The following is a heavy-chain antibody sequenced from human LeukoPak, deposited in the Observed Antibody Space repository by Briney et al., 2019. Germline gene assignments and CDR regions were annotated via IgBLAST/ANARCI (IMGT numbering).Heavy chain of an antibody. CDR1: GFTFSSDA. J-gene: IGHJ4*02. Sequence: GGSLRLSCAASGFTFSSDAMHWVRQAPGKGLEWVAVISYDGSNKYYADSVKGRFTISRDNSKNTLYLQMNSLRAEDTAVYYCATLRGYSYGFGYYFDYWGQGTLVTVSS. CDR3: ATLRGYSYGFGYYFDY. D-gene: IGHD5-18*01. CDR2: ISYDGSNK. V-gene: IGHV3-30-3*01.